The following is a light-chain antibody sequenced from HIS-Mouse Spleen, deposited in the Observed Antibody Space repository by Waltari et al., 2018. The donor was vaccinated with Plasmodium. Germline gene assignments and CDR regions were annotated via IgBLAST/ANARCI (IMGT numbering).Light chain of an antibody. CDR3: QSADSSGTYVV. CDR2: KDS. V-gene: IGLV3-25*03. J-gene: IGLJ2*01. CDR1: ALPKQY. Sequence: SYELTQPPSVSVSPGQTARITCSGDALPKQYAYWYQQKPGQAPVLGIYKDSGRPSGSPERLSGSSSGTTVTLTISAVQAEDEADYYCQSADSSGTYVVFGGGTKLTVL.